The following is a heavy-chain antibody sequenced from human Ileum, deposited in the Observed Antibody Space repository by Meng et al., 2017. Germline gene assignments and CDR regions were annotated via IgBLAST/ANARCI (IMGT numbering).Heavy chain of an antibody. V-gene: IGHV3-23*01. Sequence: GGSLRLSCVVSGFSFSSYAMNWVRQSPGQGLEWVSGIGVLDGSTYYADSVKGRFTISRDNSQNTLYLQMNSLRAEDAALYYCAKDRSSGYQPYFFDVWGQGTLVTVSS. CDR1: GFSFSSYA. J-gene: IGHJ4*02. D-gene: IGHD3-22*01. CDR3: AKDRSSGYQPYFFDV. CDR2: IGVLDGST.